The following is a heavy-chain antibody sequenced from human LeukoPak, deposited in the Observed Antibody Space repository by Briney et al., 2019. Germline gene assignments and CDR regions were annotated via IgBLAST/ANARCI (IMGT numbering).Heavy chain of an antibody. V-gene: IGHV3-66*01. J-gene: IGHJ4*02. D-gene: IGHD3-22*01. CDR2: IYSGGST. CDR1: GFTVSSNY. Sequence: GGSLRLSCAASGFTVSSNYMSWVRQAPGKGLEWISVIYSGGSTYYADSVKGRFTISRDNSKNTLYLQMNSLRAEDTAVYYCARGTKTSYYYDSSGYYFDYWGQGTLVTVSS. CDR3: ARGTKTSYYYDSSGYYFDY.